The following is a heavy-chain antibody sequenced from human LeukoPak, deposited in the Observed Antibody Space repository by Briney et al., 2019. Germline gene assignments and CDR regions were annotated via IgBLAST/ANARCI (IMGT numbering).Heavy chain of an antibody. J-gene: IGHJ6*02. V-gene: IGHV4-59*01. Sequence: PSETLSLTCTVSGGSTSSYYWSWIRQPPGKGLEWIGYIYYSGSTNYNPSLKSRVTISVDTSKNQFSLKLSSVTAADTAVYYCARSPGYCTNGVCYNIYYYYYGMDVWGQGTTVTVSS. CDR2: IYYSGST. CDR1: GGSTSSYY. D-gene: IGHD2-8*01. CDR3: ARSPGYCTNGVCYNIYYYYYGMDV.